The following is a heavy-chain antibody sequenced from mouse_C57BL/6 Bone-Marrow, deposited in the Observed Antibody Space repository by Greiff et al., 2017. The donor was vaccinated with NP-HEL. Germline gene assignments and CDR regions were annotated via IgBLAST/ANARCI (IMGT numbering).Heavy chain of an antibody. Sequence: QVQLQQPGAELVKPGASVKLSCKASGYTFTSYWMHWVKQRPGQGLEWIGMIHPNSGSTNYNEKFKSKATLTVDKSSSTAYMQLSSLTSEDSAVYYCGRGDYDYLLFDYWGQGTTHTVSS. CDR2: IHPNSGST. CDR1: GYTFTSYW. CDR3: GRGDYDYLLFDY. J-gene: IGHJ2*01. D-gene: IGHD2-4*01. V-gene: IGHV1-64*01.